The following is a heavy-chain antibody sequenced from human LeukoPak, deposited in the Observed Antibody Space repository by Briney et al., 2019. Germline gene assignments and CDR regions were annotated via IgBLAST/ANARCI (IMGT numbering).Heavy chain of an antibody. Sequence: GASVKVSCKASGYTFTSYAMHWVRQAPGQRLEWMGWINAGNGNTKYSQKFQGRVTITRDTSASTAHMELSSLRSEDTAVYYCARALSPGWYGAWGQGTLVTVSS. CDR2: INAGNGNT. V-gene: IGHV1-3*01. D-gene: IGHD6-19*01. J-gene: IGHJ5*02. CDR3: ARALSPGWYGA. CDR1: GYTFTSYA.